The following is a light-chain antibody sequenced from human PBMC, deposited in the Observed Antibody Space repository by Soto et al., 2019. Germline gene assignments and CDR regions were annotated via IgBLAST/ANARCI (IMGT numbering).Light chain of an antibody. V-gene: IGKV1-5*03. CDR1: QSISSW. J-gene: IGKJ1*01. Sequence: DIQMTQSPSTLSASVGDRVTITCRASQSISSWLAWYQQKPGKDPKLLIYKASSIESGVPSRFSGSGSGTTFTLTISSLQPDDFETYYCQQYNSYWTFGQGTKVEIK. CDR3: QQYNSYWT. CDR2: KAS.